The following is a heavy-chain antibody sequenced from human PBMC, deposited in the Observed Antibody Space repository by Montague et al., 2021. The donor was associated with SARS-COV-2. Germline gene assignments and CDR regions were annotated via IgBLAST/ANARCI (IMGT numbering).Heavy chain of an antibody. CDR1: GFTFTSYA. J-gene: IGHJ4*02. D-gene: IGHD5-18*01. CDR2: ISFDGTNK. CDR3: ARDQGGYSYNDY. V-gene: IGHV3-30-3*01. Sequence: SLRLSCAASGFTFTSYAMHWVRQAPGKGLEWVAVISFDGTNKYYTDSVKGRFTISRDNPKNTLYLQMHSVRPEDTAVCYCARDQGGYSYNDYWGQGTLVTVSS.